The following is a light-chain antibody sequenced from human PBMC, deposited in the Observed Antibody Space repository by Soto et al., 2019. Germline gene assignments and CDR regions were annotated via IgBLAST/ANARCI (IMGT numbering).Light chain of an antibody. J-gene: IGLJ2*01. V-gene: IGLV2-8*01. Sequence: QSVLTQPPSASGSPGQSVTISCTGTSSDVGAYNYVPWYQQHPGKAPKVMIYEVSKRPSGVPDRFSGSKSGNTASLTVSGLQAEDEADYYCSSFAGSNNLGVFGGGTKLTVL. CDR2: EVS. CDR1: SSDVGAYNY. CDR3: SSFAGSNNLGV.